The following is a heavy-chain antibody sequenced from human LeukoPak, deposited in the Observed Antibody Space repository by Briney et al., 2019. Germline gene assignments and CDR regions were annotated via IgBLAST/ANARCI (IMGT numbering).Heavy chain of an antibody. J-gene: IGHJ3*02. D-gene: IGHD2/OR15-2a*01. Sequence: GGSLRLSCAASGFTFSSYGMHWVRKAPGKGLEWVAVIWYDGSNKYYADSVKGRFTISRDNSKNTLYLQMNSLRAEDTAVYYCARDPIRIRTDDAFDIWGQGTMVTVSS. CDR2: IWYDGSNK. V-gene: IGHV3-33*01. CDR3: ARDPIRIRTDDAFDI. CDR1: GFTFSSYG.